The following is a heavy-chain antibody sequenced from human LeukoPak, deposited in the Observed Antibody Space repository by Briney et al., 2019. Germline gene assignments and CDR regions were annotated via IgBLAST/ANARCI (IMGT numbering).Heavy chain of an antibody. CDR1: WYRFTSYW. J-gene: IGHJ4*02. D-gene: IGHD6-19*01. CDR3: ARPPQGSSGSKGFDY. Sequence: GGALEISFYGPWYRFTSYWIGWGRPVPGKGVEGRGSIYSGDCDTRYSPSFEGPVTISADKSINTAYLQWSSLKASDTAMYFCARPPQGSSGSKGFDYWGQGTLVTVSS. CDR2: IYSGDCDT. V-gene: IGHV5-51*01.